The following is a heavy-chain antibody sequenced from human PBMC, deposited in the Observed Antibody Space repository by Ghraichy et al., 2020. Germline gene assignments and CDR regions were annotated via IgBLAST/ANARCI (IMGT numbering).Heavy chain of an antibody. CDR1: GGSITSTTYY. CDR2: IYYSGST. J-gene: IGHJ4*02. V-gene: IGHV4-39*01. CDR3: ARHRDSGSYYSPTDY. Sequence: SETLSLTCTVSGGSITSTTYYWVWIRQPPGKGLEYIGTIYYSGSTYYNPSLKSRVTISVDTSKNQFSLELSSVTAADTAVYYCARHRDSGSYYSPTDYWGQGTLVTVSS. D-gene: IGHD3-10*01.